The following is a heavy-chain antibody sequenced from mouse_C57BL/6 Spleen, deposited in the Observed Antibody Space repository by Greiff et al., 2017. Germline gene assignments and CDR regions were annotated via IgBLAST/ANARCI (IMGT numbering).Heavy chain of an antibody. CDR2: IYPSDSET. D-gene: IGHD3-2*02. CDR3: ATRGSGYYVDY. CDR1: GYTFTSYW. Sequence: VQLQQPGAELVRPGSSVKLSCKASGYTFTSYWMAWVKQRPGQGLEWIGNIYPSDSETHYNQKFKDKATLTVDKSSSTAYMQLSSLTSEDSAVYYCATRGSGYYVDYWGQCTTLTVSS. V-gene: IGHV1-61*01. J-gene: IGHJ2*01.